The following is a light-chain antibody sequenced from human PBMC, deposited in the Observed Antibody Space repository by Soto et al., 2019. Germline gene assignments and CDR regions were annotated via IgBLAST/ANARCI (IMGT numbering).Light chain of an antibody. Sequence: EIVLTQSPGTLSLSPGERATRSCRASQSVSSSYLAWYQQTPGQAPRLLIYGASSRATGIPDRFSGSGSGTDFSLTISRLEPEDFAVYYWQQYGSSPCTFGQGSKVEIK. CDR2: GAS. J-gene: IGKJ1*01. V-gene: IGKV3-20*01. CDR3: QQYGSSPCT. CDR1: QSVSSSY.